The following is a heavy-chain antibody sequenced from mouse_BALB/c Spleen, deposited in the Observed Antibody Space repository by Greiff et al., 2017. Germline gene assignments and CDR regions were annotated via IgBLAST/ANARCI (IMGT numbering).Heavy chain of an antibody. CDR2: IWSGGST. V-gene: IGHV2-4-1*01. CDR1: GFSLTSYG. J-gene: IGHJ1*01. Sequence: VHLVESGPGLVQPSQSLSITCTVSGFSLTSYGVHWVRQSPGKGLEWLGVIWSGGSTDYNAAFISRLSISKDNSKSQVFFKMNSLQADDTAIYYCARSYYGSSRWYFDVWGAGTTVTVSS. CDR3: ARSYYGSSRWYFDV. D-gene: IGHD1-1*01.